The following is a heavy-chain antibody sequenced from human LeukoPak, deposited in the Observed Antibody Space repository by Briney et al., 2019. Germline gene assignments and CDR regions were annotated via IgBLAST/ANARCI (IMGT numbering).Heavy chain of an antibody. CDR1: GGSISSGGYY. CDR2: IYYSRST. D-gene: IGHD4-11*01. J-gene: IGHJ5*02. Sequence: SQTLSLTCTVSGGSISSGGYYWSWIRQHPGKGLEWIGYIYYSRSTYYNPSLKSRVTISVDTSKNQFSLKLSSVTAADTAVYYCARDRITTTGWGANWFDPWGQGTLVTVSS. CDR3: ARDRITTTGWGANWFDP. V-gene: IGHV4-31*03.